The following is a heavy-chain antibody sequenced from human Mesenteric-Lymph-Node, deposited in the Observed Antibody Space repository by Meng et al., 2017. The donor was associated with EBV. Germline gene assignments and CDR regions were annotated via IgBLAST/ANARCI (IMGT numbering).Heavy chain of an antibody. D-gene: IGHD4-11*01. J-gene: IGHJ4*02. CDR2: IDENGRTI. CDR1: GSSFSSFW. V-gene: IGHV3-74*03. Sequence: EVQLVESXGALVQSGXSLRLSXEVSGSSFSSFWMHWVRQVPGKGLVWIARIDENGRTITYADSVKGRFTISRDNIRNTLYLQMNSLRVEDTAVYFCSRDQATHSHHFDSWGQGTLVTVSS. CDR3: SRDQATHSHHFDS.